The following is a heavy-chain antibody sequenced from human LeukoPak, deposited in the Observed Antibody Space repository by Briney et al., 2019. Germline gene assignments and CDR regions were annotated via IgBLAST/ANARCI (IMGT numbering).Heavy chain of an antibody. J-gene: IGHJ6*03. Sequence: ASVKVSCKASGYTFTSYGISWVRQAPGQGLEWMGIINPSGGSTSYAQKFQGRVTMTRDMSTSTVYMELSSLRSEDTAVYYCARDWGDFRSFGGYYMDVWGKGTTVTVSS. CDR3: ARDWGDFRSFGGYYMDV. V-gene: IGHV1-46*01. D-gene: IGHD3-16*01. CDR1: GYTFTSYG. CDR2: INPSGGST.